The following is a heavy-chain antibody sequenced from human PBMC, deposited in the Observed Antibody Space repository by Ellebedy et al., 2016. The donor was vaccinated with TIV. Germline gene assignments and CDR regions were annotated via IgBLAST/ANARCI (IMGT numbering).Heavy chain of an antibody. Sequence: SETLSLTCAISGDSVSSNSAAWNWIRQSPSRGLEWLGRTYYRSKWYNDYEESVKSRITINPDTSKNQFSLHLNSVTPEDTAVYYCASEVAGQYLFDYWGQGTLVTVSS. CDR2: TYYRSKWYN. CDR3: ASEVAGQYLFDY. J-gene: IGHJ4*02. CDR1: GDSVSSNSAA. D-gene: IGHD6-19*01. V-gene: IGHV6-1*01.